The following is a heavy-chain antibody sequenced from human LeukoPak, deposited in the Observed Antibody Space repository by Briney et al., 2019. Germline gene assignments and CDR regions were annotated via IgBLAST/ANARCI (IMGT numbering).Heavy chain of an antibody. Sequence: ASVKLSCKASAYTFTMFAIAWLRHPPEQGLEWLGWIRAYNGNTEYAEKFQGRVTMSTDTPTSMAYMELTSLRSDDTAVYYCARVSSSWYGYGMDVWGQGTTVTVSS. D-gene: IGHD6-13*01. V-gene: IGHV1-18*01. CDR3: ARVSSSWYGYGMDV. CDR1: AYTFTMFA. CDR2: IRAYNGNT. J-gene: IGHJ6*02.